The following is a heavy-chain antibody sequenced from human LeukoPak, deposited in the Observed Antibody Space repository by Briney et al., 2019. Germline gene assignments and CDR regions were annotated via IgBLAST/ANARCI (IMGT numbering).Heavy chain of an antibody. Sequence: ASVKVSCKASGYTFTGYYMHWVGQAPGQGLEWLGWFNPNSGGTNYAQKFQGRVTMTRDTSISTAYMELSRLRSDDTAVYYCAREGPPNGSGYDYALDYYGMDVWGQGTTATVSS. J-gene: IGHJ6*02. V-gene: IGHV1-2*02. D-gene: IGHD5-12*01. CDR1: GYTFTGYY. CDR3: AREGPPNGSGYDYALDYYGMDV. CDR2: FNPNSGGT.